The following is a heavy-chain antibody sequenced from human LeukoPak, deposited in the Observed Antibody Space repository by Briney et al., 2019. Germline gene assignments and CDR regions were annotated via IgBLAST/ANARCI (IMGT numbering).Heavy chain of an antibody. J-gene: IGHJ6*02. V-gene: IGHV3-30*18. CDR3: AKDLRYCSGTSCYEASGMDV. CDR2: ISYDGSDK. CDR1: GFTFSSYS. D-gene: IGHD2-2*01. Sequence: PGGSLRLSCAASGFTFSSYSMHWVRQAPGKGLEWVAAISYDGSDKYYADSVKGRFTISKDNSKNTLSLQMNSLRAEDTAVFFCAKDLRYCSGTSCYEASGMDVWGQGTTVTVSS.